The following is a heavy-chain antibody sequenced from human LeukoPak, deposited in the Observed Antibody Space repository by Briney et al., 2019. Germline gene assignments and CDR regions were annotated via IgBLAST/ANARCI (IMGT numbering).Heavy chain of an antibody. J-gene: IGHJ6*02. V-gene: IGHV3-23*01. D-gene: IGHD4-17*01. CDR2: ISDIGSST. CDR3: ARVAVTTNYYYGMDV. CDR1: GFTFSSYA. Sequence: PGGSLRLSCAASGFTFSSYAMSWVRQAPGKGLEWVSVISDIGSSTYYADSVKGRFTISRDNSKNTLYLQMNSLRAEDTAVYYCARVAVTTNYYYGMDVWGQGTTVTVSS.